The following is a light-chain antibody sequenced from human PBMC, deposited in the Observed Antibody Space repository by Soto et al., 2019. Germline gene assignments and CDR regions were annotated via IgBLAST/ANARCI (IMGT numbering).Light chain of an antibody. CDR1: SSDIGSYSL. Sequence: QSALTQPASVSGSPGQSITISCTGTSSDIGSYSLVSWYQQHPGKAPKLMIYEDSKRPSGVSNRFSGSKSGNTASLTISGLQTEDEADYYCCSYAGRSTVVFGGGTKLTVL. V-gene: IGLV2-23*01. J-gene: IGLJ2*01. CDR2: EDS. CDR3: CSYAGRSTVV.